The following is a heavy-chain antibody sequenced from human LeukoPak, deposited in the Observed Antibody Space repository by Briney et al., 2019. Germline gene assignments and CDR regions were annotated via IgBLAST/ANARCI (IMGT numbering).Heavy chain of an antibody. CDR1: GYTFTNYD. CDR3: ARGFDLWSGYYD. CDR2: MNPNSGNT. D-gene: IGHD3-3*01. Sequence: ASVKVSCKASGYTFTNYDINWVRQATGQGLEWMGWMNPNSGNTGYAQKFQGRVTITRNTSISTAYMELSSLRSEDTAVYYCARGFDLWSGYYDWGQGTLVTVSS. V-gene: IGHV1-8*01. J-gene: IGHJ1*01.